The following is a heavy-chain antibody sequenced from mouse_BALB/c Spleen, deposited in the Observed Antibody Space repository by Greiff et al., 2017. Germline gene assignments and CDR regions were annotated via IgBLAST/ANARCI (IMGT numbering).Heavy chain of an antibody. V-gene: IGHV5-6-5*01. J-gene: IGHJ4*01. CDR3: ARRGGNYAMDY. CDR1: GFTFSSYA. CDR2: ISSGGST. Sequence: EVQRVESGGGLVKPGGSLKLSCAASGFTFSSYAMSWVRQTPEKRLEWVASISSGGSTYYPDSVKGRFTISRDNARNILYLQMSSLRSEDTAMYYCARRGGNYAMDYWGQGTSVTVSS.